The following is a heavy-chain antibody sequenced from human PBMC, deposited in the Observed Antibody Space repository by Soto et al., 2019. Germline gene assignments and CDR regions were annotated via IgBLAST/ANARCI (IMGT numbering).Heavy chain of an antibody. CDR3: ARDPVTMVRGPLPGWFDP. Sequence: QVQLVQSGAEVKKPGSSVKVSCKASGGTFSSYTISWVRQAPGQGLEWMGRIIPILGIANYAQKFQGRVTITADKSTSTAYMELSSLRSEDTAVYYCARDPVTMVRGPLPGWFDPWGQGTLVTVSS. J-gene: IGHJ5*02. D-gene: IGHD3-10*01. CDR2: IIPILGIA. CDR1: GGTFSSYT. V-gene: IGHV1-69*08.